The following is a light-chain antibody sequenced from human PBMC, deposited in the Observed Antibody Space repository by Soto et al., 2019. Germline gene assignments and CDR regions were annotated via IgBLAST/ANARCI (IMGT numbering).Light chain of an antibody. V-gene: IGKV1-13*02. CDR3: QQFNSYPIT. Sequence: AIQLTQSPSSLSASVGDRVTITCRASQGISSALAWYQQKPGKAPKLLIYDASSLESGVPSRFSGSGSGTDFTLTISSLQPEDFATYFCQQFNSYPITFGQGTRLEIK. CDR2: DAS. CDR1: QGISSA. J-gene: IGKJ5*01.